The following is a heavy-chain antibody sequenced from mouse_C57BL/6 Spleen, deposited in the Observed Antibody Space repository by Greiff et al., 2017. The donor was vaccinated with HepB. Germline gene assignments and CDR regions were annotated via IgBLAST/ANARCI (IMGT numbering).Heavy chain of an antibody. CDR3: ARSGSSPFAY. V-gene: IGHV1-18*01. D-gene: IGHD1-1*01. J-gene: IGHJ3*01. CDR2: INPNNGGT. Sequence: EVQLQESGPELVKPGASVKIPCKASGYTFTDYNMDWVKQSHGKSLEWIGDINPNNGGTIYNQKFKGKATLTVDKSSSTAYMELRSLTSEDTAVYNCARSGSSPFAYWGQGTLVTVSA. CDR1: GYTFTDYN.